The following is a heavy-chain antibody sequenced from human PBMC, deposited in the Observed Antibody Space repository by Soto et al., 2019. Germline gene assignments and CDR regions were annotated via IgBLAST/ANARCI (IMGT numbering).Heavy chain of an antibody. V-gene: IGHV4-39*01. CDR2: IYYSGST. Sequence: QLQLQESGPGLVKPSETLSLTCTVSGGSISSSSYYWGWIRQPPGKGLEWIGSIYYSGSTYYNPSLKSRVTRSIDPAKHQFSLKLGSVTAADTAVYYCASLARPFIAVANDAFDIWGQGTMVTVSS. CDR1: GGSISSSSYY. CDR3: ASLARPFIAVANDAFDI. D-gene: IGHD6-19*01. J-gene: IGHJ3*02.